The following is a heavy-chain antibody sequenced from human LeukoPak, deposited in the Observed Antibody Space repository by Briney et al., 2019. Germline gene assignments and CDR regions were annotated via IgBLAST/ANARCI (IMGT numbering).Heavy chain of an antibody. CDR1: GFSISSNY. D-gene: IGHD3-10*02. J-gene: IGHJ6*04. V-gene: IGHV3-21*01. CDR3: AELGITMIGGV. CDR2: ISSSSSYI. Sequence: GGSLRLSCTASGFSISSNYMNWVRQAPGEGLEWVSSISSSSSYIYYADSVKGRFTISRDNAKNSLYLQMNSLRAEDTALYYCAELGITMIGGVWGKGTTVTISS.